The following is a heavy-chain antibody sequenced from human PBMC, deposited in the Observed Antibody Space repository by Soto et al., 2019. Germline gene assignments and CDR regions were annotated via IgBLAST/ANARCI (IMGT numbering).Heavy chain of an antibody. CDR1: GGTFSSYT. CDR2: MNPNSGST. CDR3: ARVATYYDILTGYYGGGYYYYMDV. Sequence: ASVKVSCKASGGTFSSYTISWVRQATGQGLEWMGWMNPNSGSTSYAQKFQGRFTISRDNAKNTLYLQMNSLRAEDTALYHCARVATYYDILTGYYGGGYYYYMDVWGKGTTVTVSS. J-gene: IGHJ6*03. V-gene: IGHV1-8*02. D-gene: IGHD3-9*01.